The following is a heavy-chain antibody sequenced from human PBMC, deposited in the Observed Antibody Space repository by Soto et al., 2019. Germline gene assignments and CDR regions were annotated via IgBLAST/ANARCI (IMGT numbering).Heavy chain of an antibody. D-gene: IGHD3-16*01. CDR2: IWVDGSNK. CDR3: GRHWESYMDY. Sequence: QVQLVESGGGVVQPGRSLRLSCAASGFTFSSYGIQWVRQAPGKGLEGVAVIWVDGSNKYYADSVKGRFTISRDKSNNTLYLHMNSVRAEDKAVYYCGRHWESYMDYWGQGTMVTASS. V-gene: IGHV3-33*01. CDR1: GFTFSSYG. J-gene: IGHJ4*02.